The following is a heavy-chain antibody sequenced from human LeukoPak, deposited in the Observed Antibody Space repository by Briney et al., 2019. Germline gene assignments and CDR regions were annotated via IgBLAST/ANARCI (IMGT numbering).Heavy chain of an antibody. J-gene: IGHJ3*02. CDR3: ARGRVYGSGSYYPPDAFDI. CDR1: GYTFTSYG. D-gene: IGHD3-10*01. CDR2: ISAYNGNT. V-gene: IGHV1-18*01. Sequence: ASVKVSCKASGYTFTSYGISWVRQAPGQGLEWMGWISAYNGNTNYAQKLQCRVTMATDTSMSTAYMEPRSLRSDDTAVYYCARGRVYGSGSYYPPDAFDIWGQGTMVTVSS.